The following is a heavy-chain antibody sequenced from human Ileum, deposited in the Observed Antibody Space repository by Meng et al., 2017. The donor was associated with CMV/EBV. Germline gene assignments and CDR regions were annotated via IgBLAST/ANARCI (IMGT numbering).Heavy chain of an antibody. J-gene: IGHJ5*02. CDR1: FTGYY. CDR3: AREGVDDILTGFRYNWFDP. CDR2: INPNSGGT. V-gene: IGHV1-2*02. D-gene: IGHD3-9*01. Sequence: FTGYYMHWVRPAPGPGLEWMGWINPNSGGTNYAQKFQGRVTMTRDTSISTAYMELSRLRSDDTAVYYCAREGVDDILTGFRYNWFDPWGQGTLVTVSS.